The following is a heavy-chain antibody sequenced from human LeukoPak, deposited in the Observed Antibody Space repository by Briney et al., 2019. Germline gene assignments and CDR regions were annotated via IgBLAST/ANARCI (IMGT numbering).Heavy chain of an antibody. CDR3: AREFRDYDSSGPRLDV. V-gene: IGHV3-21*01. CDR1: GFTFSSYS. J-gene: IGHJ6*04. Sequence: GGSLRLSCAASGFTFSSYSMNRVRQAPGKGLEWVSSISSSSSYIYYADSVKGRFTISRDNAKNSLYLQMNSLRAEDTAVYYCAREFRDYDSSGPRLDVWGKGTTVTVSS. CDR2: ISSSSSYI. D-gene: IGHD3-22*01.